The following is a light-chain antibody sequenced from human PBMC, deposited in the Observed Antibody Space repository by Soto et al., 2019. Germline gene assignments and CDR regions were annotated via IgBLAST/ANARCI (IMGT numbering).Light chain of an antibody. J-gene: IGKJ4*01. CDR3: QHYNNWPLT. V-gene: IGKV3D-15*01. CDR1: KSVSNY. Sequence: EVVLTQSPGTLSLSPGERATLACRASKSVSNYLAWYQQKSGQAPRLLIYGASSRASGIPDRFSGSGSGTEFTLTISSLQSEDFAVYYCQHYNNWPLTFGGGTKVDIK. CDR2: GAS.